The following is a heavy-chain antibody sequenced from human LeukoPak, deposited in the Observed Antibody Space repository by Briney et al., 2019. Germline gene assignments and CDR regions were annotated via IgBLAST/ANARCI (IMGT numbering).Heavy chain of an antibody. D-gene: IGHD2-15*01. CDR1: GGSISSGVYY. CDR3: ARHPRLEDFDY. CDR2: IYYSGST. J-gene: IGHJ4*02. Sequence: PSETLSLTCTVSGGSISSGVYYWSWIRQPPGKGLEWIGYIYYSGSTYYNPSLKSRVTISVDTSKNQFSLKLSSVTAADTAVYYCARHPRLEDFDYWGQGTLVTVSS. V-gene: IGHV4-30-4*01.